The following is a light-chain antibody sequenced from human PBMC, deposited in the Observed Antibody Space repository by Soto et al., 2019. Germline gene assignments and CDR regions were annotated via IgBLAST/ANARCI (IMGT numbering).Light chain of an antibody. V-gene: IGLV1-47*01. J-gene: IGLJ1*01. CDR2: RNN. CDR3: AAWDDSLSALYV. Sequence: SVLTPPPPTAGIPGQRVTISCSGSSPHIGSNYVYWYQQLPGTAPKLLIYRNNQRPSGVPDRFSGSKSGTSASLAISGLRSEDEADYYCAAWDDSLSALYVFGTGTKVTVL. CDR1: SPHIGSNY.